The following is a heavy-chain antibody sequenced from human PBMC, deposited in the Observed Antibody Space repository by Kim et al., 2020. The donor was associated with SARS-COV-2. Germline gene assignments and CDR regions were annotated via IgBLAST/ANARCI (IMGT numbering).Heavy chain of an antibody. D-gene: IGHD3-16*01. CDR3: ARDREGGGMDV. CDR1: GLTLSNYW. Sequence: GGSLRLSCAASGLTLSNYWMDWVRQAPGKGLEWVANIQRDGSEKYYVDSVKGRFTISRDNAKNSLYLQMNSLRTEDTAVYYCARDREGGGMDVWGQGTTVTVS. J-gene: IGHJ6*02. CDR2: IQRDGSEK. V-gene: IGHV3-7*05.